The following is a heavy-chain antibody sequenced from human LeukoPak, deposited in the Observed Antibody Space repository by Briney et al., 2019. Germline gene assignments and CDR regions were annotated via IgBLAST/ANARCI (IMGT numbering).Heavy chain of an antibody. V-gene: IGHV4-34*01. D-gene: IGHD6-19*01. CDR2: INHSGST. J-gene: IGHJ4*02. CDR1: GGSFSGYY. CDR3: ARTPKYSSGWTSYYFDY. Sequence: PSETLSLTCAVYGGSFSGYYWSWIRQPPGKGLEWIGEINHSGSTNYNPSLKSRVTISVDTSKNQFSLKLSSVTAADTAVYYCARTPKYSSGWTSYYFDYWGQGTLVTVSS.